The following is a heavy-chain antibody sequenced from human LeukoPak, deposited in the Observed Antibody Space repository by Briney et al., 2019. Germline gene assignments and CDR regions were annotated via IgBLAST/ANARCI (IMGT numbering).Heavy chain of an antibody. Sequence: PGGSLRLSRAASGFTFSSYAMSWVRQAPGKGLEWVSAISGSGGSTYYADSVKGRFTISRDNSKNTLYLQMNSLRAEYTAVYYCAKVPVFSLTISEVVTDDAFDIWGQGTIVTVSS. CDR2: ISGSGGST. J-gene: IGHJ3*02. V-gene: IGHV3-23*01. CDR3: AKVPVFSLTISEVVTDDAFDI. CDR1: GFTFSSYA. D-gene: IGHD3-3*01.